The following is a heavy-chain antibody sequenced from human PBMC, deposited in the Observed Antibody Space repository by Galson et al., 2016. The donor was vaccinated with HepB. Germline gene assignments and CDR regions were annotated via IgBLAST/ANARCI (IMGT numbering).Heavy chain of an antibody. CDR1: GYTFTSYG. Sequence: SVKVSCKASGYTFTSYGIGWVRQAPGQGLEWMGWISGYNGNTKYAQKLQGRVTMTTDTSTSTACMELRSLRSDDMAVYYCARDRRYYYDHSDMRPQAFDIWGQGTMVTVSS. V-gene: IGHV1-18*03. J-gene: IGHJ3*02. CDR3: ARDRRYYYDHSDMRPQAFDI. D-gene: IGHD3-22*01. CDR2: ISGYNGNT.